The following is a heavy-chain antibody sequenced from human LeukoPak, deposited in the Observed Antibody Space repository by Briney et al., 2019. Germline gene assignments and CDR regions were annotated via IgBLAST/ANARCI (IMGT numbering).Heavy chain of an antibody. D-gene: IGHD6-13*01. CDR3: AKDTQAAAGTSGDAFDI. CDR2: ISWNSGSI. CDR1: GFTFDDYA. J-gene: IGHJ3*02. Sequence: GRSLRLSCAASGFTFDDYAMHWVRQAPGKGLEWVSGISWNSGSIGYADSVKGRFTISRDNAKNSLHLQMNSLRAEDTALYYCAKDTQAAAGTSGDAFDIWGQGTMVTVSS. V-gene: IGHV3-9*01.